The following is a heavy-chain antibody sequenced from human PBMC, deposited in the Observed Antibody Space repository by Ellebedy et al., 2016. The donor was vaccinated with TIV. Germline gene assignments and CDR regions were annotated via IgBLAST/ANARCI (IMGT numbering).Heavy chain of an antibody. J-gene: IGHJ4*02. Sequence: GGSLRLSCAASGFTFTDYAFYWVCQAPDKGLEWVAVISYDGSEKYYADSVKGRFTISRDSSKDTVYLQMSSLGSDDTAVYFCARAPEGIVILSPDYWGQGTLVTVSS. CDR3: ARAPEGIVILSPDY. V-gene: IGHV3-30-3*01. CDR2: ISYDGSEK. D-gene: IGHD2/OR15-2a*01. CDR1: GFTFTDYA.